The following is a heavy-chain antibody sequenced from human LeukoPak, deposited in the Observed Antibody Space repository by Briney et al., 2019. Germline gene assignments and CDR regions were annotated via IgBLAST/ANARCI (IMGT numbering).Heavy chain of an antibody. V-gene: IGHV3-30*02. CDR3: AKVGALWFGESRLYYYYYMDV. CDR2: IRYDGSNK. CDR1: GFTFSSYG. Sequence: GGSARLSCAASGFTFSSYGMHWVRQAPGKGLEWVAFIRYDGSNKYYADSVKGRFTISRDNSKNTLYLQMNSLRAEDTAVYYCAKVGALWFGESRLYYYYYMDVWGKGTTVTISS. D-gene: IGHD3-10*01. J-gene: IGHJ6*03.